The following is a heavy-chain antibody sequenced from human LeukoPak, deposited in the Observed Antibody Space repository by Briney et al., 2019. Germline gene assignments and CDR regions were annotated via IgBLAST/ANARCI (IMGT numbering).Heavy chain of an antibody. J-gene: IGHJ5*02. CDR2: ISGSGTST. CDR3: AKSRSTSENWFEP. Sequence: GGSLRLSRAASGFPFRTYAMNWVRQAPAKGLEWVSGISGSGTSTSYADSVKGRFTISRDNSKNTLYLQMNSLRAEDTAVYYCAKSRSTSENWFEPWGQGTLVTVSS. CDR1: GFPFRTYA. V-gene: IGHV3-23*01. D-gene: IGHD2-2*01.